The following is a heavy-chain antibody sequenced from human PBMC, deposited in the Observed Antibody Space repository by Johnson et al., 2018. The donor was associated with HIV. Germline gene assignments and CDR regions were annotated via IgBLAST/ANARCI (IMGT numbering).Heavy chain of an antibody. CDR3: ARDLGLPENAFDL. Sequence: QVQLVESGGGLVQPGGSLRLSCAASGFTVSSNYMSWVRQAPVKGLEWVALISSDGNRKYYADSLKGRFTISRDNSKNTLYLQMNSLRGGDTAVYYCARDLGLPENAFDLWGRGTMVTVSS. CDR1: GFTVSSNY. D-gene: IGHD4-11*01. CDR2: ISSDGNRK. J-gene: IGHJ3*01. V-gene: IGHV3-30*03.